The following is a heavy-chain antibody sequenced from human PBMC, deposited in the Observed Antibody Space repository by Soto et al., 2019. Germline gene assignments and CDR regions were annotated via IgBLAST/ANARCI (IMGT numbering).Heavy chain of an antibody. Sequence: QVQLVESGGGVVQPGRSLRLSCAASGFTFSSYGMHWVRQAPGKGLEWVAVISYDGSNKYYADSVKGRFTISRDNSKNTLYLQMNSLRAEDTAVYYCAKDGWKGAFDIWGQGTMFTVSS. CDR1: GFTFSSYG. D-gene: IGHD6-19*01. J-gene: IGHJ3*02. CDR3: AKDGWKGAFDI. CDR2: ISYDGSNK. V-gene: IGHV3-30*18.